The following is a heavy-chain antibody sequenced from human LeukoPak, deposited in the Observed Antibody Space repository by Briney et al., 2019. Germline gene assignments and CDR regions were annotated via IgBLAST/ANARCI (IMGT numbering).Heavy chain of an antibody. V-gene: IGHV4-39*07. CDR2: IYYSGSA. J-gene: IGHJ3*02. CDR1: GGSISSSSYY. D-gene: IGHD3-10*01. CDR3: ARVKDGGSGSYYNRAFDI. Sequence: SETLSLTCTVSGGSISSSSYYWGWIRQPPGKGLEWIGSIYYSGSAYYNPSLKSRVTISVDTSKNQFSLKLSSVTAADTAVYYCARVKDGGSGSYYNRAFDIWGQGTMVTVSS.